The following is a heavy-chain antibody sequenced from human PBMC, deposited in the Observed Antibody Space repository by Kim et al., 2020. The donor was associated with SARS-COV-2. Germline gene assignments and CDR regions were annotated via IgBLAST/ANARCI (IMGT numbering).Heavy chain of an antibody. CDR3: AREIYSLGGGF. J-gene: IGHJ4*02. CDR2: I. V-gene: IGHV3-48*02. D-gene: IGHD2-21*01. Sequence: IDYADSVKGRSTISRDNGENSLYLQMNSLRDEDTAVYYCAREIYSLGGGFWGQGTLVTVSS.